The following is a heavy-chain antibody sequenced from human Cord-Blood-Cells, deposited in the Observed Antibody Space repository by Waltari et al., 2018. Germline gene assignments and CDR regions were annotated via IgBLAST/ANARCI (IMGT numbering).Heavy chain of an antibody. CDR2: IYYSWST. J-gene: IGHJ3*02. V-gene: IGHV4-30-4*08. D-gene: IGHD2-2*01. CDR1: GGSISSGDYY. Sequence: QVQLQESGPGLVKPSQTLSLTCTVSGGSISSGDYYWSWIRQPPGKGLVWIGYIYYSWSTYYNPSLKSRVTISVDTSKNQFSLKLSSVTAADTAVYYCARVGSLGYCSSTSCPPRGAFDIWGQGTMVTVSS. CDR3: ARVGSLGYCSSTSCPPRGAFDI.